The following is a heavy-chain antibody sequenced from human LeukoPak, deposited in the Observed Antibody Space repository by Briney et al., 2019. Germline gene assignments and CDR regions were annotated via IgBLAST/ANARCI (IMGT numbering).Heavy chain of an antibody. J-gene: IGHJ3*02. Sequence: GGPLRLSCAASGFTFSRYWMSWVREAPWKGLEWVANIKQDGSEKHYVDSVKGRFTISRDNAKNSLYLQMNSLRAEDTAVYYCARGFSGDAFDIWGQGTMVTVSS. CDR2: IKQDGSEK. D-gene: IGHD1-26*01. V-gene: IGHV3-7*01. CDR1: GFTFSRYW. CDR3: ARGFSGDAFDI.